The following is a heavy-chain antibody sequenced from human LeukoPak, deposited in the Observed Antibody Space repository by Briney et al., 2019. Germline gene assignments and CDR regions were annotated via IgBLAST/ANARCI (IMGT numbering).Heavy chain of an antibody. CDR2: IYYSGST. J-gene: IGHJ5*02. CDR1: GGSISSYY. Sequence: SETLSLTCTVSGGSISSYYWSWIRQPPGKGLEWIGYIYYSGSTNYNPSLESRVTISVDTSKNQFSLKLSSVTAADTAVYYCARDGHITMIVVVAGFDPWGQGTLVTVSS. CDR3: ARDGHITMIVVVAGFDP. V-gene: IGHV4-59*12. D-gene: IGHD3-22*01.